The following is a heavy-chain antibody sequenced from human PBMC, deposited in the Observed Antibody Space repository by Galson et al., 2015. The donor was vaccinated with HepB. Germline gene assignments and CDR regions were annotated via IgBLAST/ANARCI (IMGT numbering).Heavy chain of an antibody. J-gene: IGHJ6*03. Sequence: SVKVSCKASGYTFTSYAMHWVRQAPGQRLEWMGWINAGNGNTKYSQKFQGRVTITRDTSASTAYMELSSLRSEDTAVYYCARLVPEYYDFWSGYVYYYYYYMDVWGKGTTVTVSS. V-gene: IGHV1-3*01. CDR1: GYTFTSYA. D-gene: IGHD3-3*01. CDR2: INAGNGNT. CDR3: ARLVPEYYDFWSGYVYYYYYYMDV.